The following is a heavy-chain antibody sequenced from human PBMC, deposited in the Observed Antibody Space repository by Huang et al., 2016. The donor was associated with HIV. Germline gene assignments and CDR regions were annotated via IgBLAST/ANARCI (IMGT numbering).Heavy chain of an antibody. J-gene: IGHJ4*02. D-gene: IGHD6-25*01. V-gene: IGHV3-15*01. Sequence: EVQLVESGGGLVKPGGSLRLSCAASGVTFKDAGMRWVRQTPGKGLEWVGLIKTKDGGGTTDYAAPVNGRVSMSRDDSKNTFYLQMNSLKSEDTAGYYCTTWARTSAGGNWGQGTLVSVSS. CDR3: TTWARTSAGGN. CDR1: GVTFKDAG. CDR2: IKTKDGGGTT.